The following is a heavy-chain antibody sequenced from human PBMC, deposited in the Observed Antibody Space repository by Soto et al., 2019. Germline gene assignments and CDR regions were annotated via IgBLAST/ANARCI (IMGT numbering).Heavy chain of an antibody. CDR3: ARVVGLHPHTWFDP. J-gene: IGHJ5*02. Sequence: QVQVVESGGGLVKPGGSLRLSCEVSGFSVTDSMSWIRQAPGKGLEWVAYISDRGTTILYADSVRGRLTISKNSAQNSFFLVMDSLRFDDTAIYYCARVVGLHPHTWFDPWGQGTLVTVSS. CDR2: ISDRGTTI. CDR1: GFSVTDS. V-gene: IGHV3-11*01.